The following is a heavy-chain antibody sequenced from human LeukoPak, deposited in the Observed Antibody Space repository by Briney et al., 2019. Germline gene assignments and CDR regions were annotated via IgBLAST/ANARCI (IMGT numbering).Heavy chain of an antibody. Sequence: SETLSLTCTVSGGSISSYYWSWIRQPPGKGLEWIGYIYYSGSTNYNPSLKSRVTISVDTSKNQSSLKLSSVTAADTAVYYCARGSEQWLVPSPYYYGMDVWGKGTTVTVSS. CDR2: IYYSGST. CDR3: ARGSEQWLVPSPYYYGMDV. D-gene: IGHD6-19*01. J-gene: IGHJ6*04. CDR1: GGSISSYY. V-gene: IGHV4-59*01.